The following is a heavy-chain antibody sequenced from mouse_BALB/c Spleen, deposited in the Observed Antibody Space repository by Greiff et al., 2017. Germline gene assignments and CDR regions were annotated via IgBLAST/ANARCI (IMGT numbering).Heavy chain of an antibody. CDR1: GDSITSGY. CDR3: ARGGYYYDYEWFAY. Sequence: EVKLQESGPSLVKPSQTLSLTCSVTGDSITSGYWNWIRKFPGNKLEYMGYISYSGSTYYNPSLKSRISITRDTSKNQYYLQLNSVTTEDTATYYCARGGYYYDYEWFAYWGQGTLVTVSA. D-gene: IGHD2-4*01. J-gene: IGHJ3*01. CDR2: ISYSGST. V-gene: IGHV3-8*02.